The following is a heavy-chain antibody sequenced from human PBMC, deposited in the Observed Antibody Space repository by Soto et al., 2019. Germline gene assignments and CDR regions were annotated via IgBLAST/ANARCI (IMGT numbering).Heavy chain of an antibody. Sequence: QVQLQESGPGLVKPSETLSLTCTVSGGSISSYYWSWIRQPPGKGLEWIGYIYYSGSTNCNPSLKSRVTISVDTSKNQFSLKLSSVTAADTAVYYCASRYGASFDYWGQGTLVTVSS. V-gene: IGHV4-59*01. CDR2: IYYSGST. J-gene: IGHJ4*02. CDR3: ASRYGASFDY. D-gene: IGHD4-17*01. CDR1: GGSISSYY.